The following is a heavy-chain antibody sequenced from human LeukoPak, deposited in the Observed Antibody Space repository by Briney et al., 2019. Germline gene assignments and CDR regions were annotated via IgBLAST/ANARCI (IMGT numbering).Heavy chain of an antibody. CDR1: GGTFSSYA. Sequence: EASVKVSCKASGGTFSSYAISWVRQAPGQGLEWMGGIIPIFGTANYAQKFQGRVTITADESTSTAYMELSSLRSEDTAVYYCARRDTYYYDSSGFYYWGQGTLVTVSS. V-gene: IGHV1-69*13. CDR2: IIPIFGTA. D-gene: IGHD3-22*01. CDR3: ARRDTYYYDSSGFYY. J-gene: IGHJ4*02.